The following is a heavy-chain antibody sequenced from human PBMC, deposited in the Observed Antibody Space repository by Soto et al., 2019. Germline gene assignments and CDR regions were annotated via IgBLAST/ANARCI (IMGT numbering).Heavy chain of an antibody. J-gene: IGHJ4*02. CDR2: ISSSSSTI. V-gene: IGHV3-48*02. D-gene: IGHD2-15*01. CDR1: GFTFSSYS. CDR3: ARGVDCSVGSCYGMFGY. Sequence: EVQLVESGGGLVKPGGSLRLSCAASGFTFSSYSMNWVRQAPGKGLEWISFISSSSSTIYYADSVKGRFTVSRDNAKNSLYLQMSSLRDEDTAVYYCARGVDCSVGSCYGMFGYWGQGTLVTVSS.